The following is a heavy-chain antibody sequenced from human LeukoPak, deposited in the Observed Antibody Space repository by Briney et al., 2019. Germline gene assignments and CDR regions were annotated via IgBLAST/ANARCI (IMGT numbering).Heavy chain of an antibody. J-gene: IGHJ3*02. CDR3: AREEAVGAKFRHAFDI. D-gene: IGHD1-26*01. CDR2: INPSGGST. CDR1: GYTFTSYY. Sequence: ASVKVSCKASGYTFTSYYMHWVRHAPGQGLEWMGIINPSGGSTSYAQKLQGRVTMTRDTSTSTVYMELSRLRSEDTAVDYCAREEAVGAKFRHAFDIWGQGTMVTVSS. V-gene: IGHV1-46*04.